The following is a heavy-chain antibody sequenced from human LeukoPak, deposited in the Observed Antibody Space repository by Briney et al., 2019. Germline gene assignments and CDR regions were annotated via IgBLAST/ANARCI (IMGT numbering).Heavy chain of an antibody. V-gene: IGHV3-66*01. CDR3: ARGEWEQTNAFDI. CDR2: IYSGGST. Sequence: PGGSLRLSCAASGFTVSSNYMSWVRQAPGKGLEWVSVIYSGGSTYYADSVKGRFTISRDNSKNTLYLQMNSLRAEDTAVYYCARGEWEQTNAFDIWGQGTMVTVSS. J-gene: IGHJ3*02. CDR1: GFTVSSNY. D-gene: IGHD1-26*01.